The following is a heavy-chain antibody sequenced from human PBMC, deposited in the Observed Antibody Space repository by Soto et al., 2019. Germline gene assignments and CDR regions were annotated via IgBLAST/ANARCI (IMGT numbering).Heavy chain of an antibody. CDR1: GFTFSSHE. J-gene: IGHJ6*02. CDR2: ISENGGTT. V-gene: IGHV3-48*03. CDR3: ARDRSLIFAIPPYGMDV. D-gene: IGHD3-3*01. Sequence: PGGSLRLSCVVSGFTFSSHEMNWVRQAPGKGPEWVSKISENGGTTSYADSVKGRFTISRDNARGSLYLHMDSLRAEDTAVYYCARDRSLIFAIPPYGMDVWGQGTTVTVSS.